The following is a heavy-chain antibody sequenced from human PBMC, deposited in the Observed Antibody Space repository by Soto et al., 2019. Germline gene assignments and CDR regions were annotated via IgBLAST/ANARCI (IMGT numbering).Heavy chain of an antibody. D-gene: IGHD5-12*01. CDR1: GYTFTGYY. J-gene: IGHJ4*02. V-gene: IGHV1-2*02. Sequence: AAVKVSCKASGYTFTGYYIHWVRQAPGQGLEWMGWVNPNSGGSNSAQRFQGRVTMTRDTSITTAYMDLTSLTYDDTAVYYCARANSGDDDEFDYWGQGTLVTVSS. CDR3: ARANSGDDDEFDY. CDR2: VNPNSGGS.